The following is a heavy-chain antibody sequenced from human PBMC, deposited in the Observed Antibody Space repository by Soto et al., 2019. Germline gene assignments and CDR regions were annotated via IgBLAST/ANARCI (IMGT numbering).Heavy chain of an antibody. D-gene: IGHD2-21*02. J-gene: IGHJ4*02. CDR2: ISAYNGNT. CDR1: SYG. CDR3: ARDLAPYGGNSGFDY. V-gene: IGHV1-18*01. Sequence: SYGSSWVRQAPKQGLEWMGWISAYNGNTNYAQKLQGRVTMTTDTSTSTAYMELRSLRSDDTAVYYCARDLAPYGGNSGFDYWGQGTLVTVSS.